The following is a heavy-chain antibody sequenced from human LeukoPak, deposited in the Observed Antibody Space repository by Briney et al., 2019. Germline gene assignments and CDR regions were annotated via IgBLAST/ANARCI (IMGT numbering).Heavy chain of an antibody. V-gene: IGHV4-31*03. CDR2: IYYSGST. J-gene: IGHJ6*03. CDR3: ARAPYDYYYYMDV. Sequence: SETLSLTCTVSGGSISSGGYYWSWIRQHPGKGREWIGYIYYSGSTYYNPSLRSRVTISVDTSKNQFSLKLSSVTAADTAVYYCARAPYDYYYYMDVWGKGTTVTVSS. CDR1: GGSISSGGYY.